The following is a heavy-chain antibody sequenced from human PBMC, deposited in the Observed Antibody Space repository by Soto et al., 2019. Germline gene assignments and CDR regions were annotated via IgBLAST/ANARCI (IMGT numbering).Heavy chain of an antibody. CDR3: ARTRAVWFDP. V-gene: IGHV4-39*01. CDR1: GGSISSSSYY. CDR2: IYYSGNT. D-gene: IGHD6-19*01. Sequence: SETLSLTCTVSGGSISSSSYYWGWIRQPPGKGLEWIGSIYYSGNTYYNPSLKSRVTISVDTSKNQFSLKLSSVTAADTAVYYCARTRAVWFDPWGQGTLVTVSS. J-gene: IGHJ5*02.